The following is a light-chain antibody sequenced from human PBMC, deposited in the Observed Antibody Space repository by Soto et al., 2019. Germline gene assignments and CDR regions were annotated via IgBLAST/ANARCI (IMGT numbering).Light chain of an antibody. J-gene: IGLJ1*01. Sequence: QSALTQPASVSGSPGQSITISCTGTSSDVGGYNYVPWYQQHPGKAPKLMIYEVSNRPSGVSNRFSGSKSGNTASLTISGLQAEDEADYYCSSYTSSSTLYVFGTGTKLTVL. CDR2: EVS. V-gene: IGLV2-14*01. CDR1: SSDVGGYNY. CDR3: SSYTSSSTLYV.